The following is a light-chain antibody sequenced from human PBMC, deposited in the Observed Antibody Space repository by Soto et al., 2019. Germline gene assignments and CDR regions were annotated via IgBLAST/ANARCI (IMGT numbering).Light chain of an antibody. CDR2: AAS. CDR1: QGIYNY. CDR3: QQANSFPIS. Sequence: DFQVTKPPASLSAPDGDTVNISCRASQGIYNYLAWYQQKSGQVPKLLINAASSLQSGVPSRFSGSGSGTDFTLTISSLQPEDVATYYCQQANSFPISFGQGTRLEIK. J-gene: IGKJ5*01. V-gene: IGKV1-27*01.